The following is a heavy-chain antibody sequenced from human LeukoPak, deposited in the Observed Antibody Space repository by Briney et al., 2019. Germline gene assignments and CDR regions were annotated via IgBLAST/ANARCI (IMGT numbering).Heavy chain of an antibody. CDR2: IYYSGST. V-gene: IGHV4-59*01. Sequence: PSETLSLTCTVSGSSISSYYWSWIRQPPGKGLEWIGYIYYSGSTNYNPSLKSRVTMSVDTSKNQFSLKLSSVTAADTAIYYCARDPGYCSSTSCYPWFDPWGQGTLVTVSS. J-gene: IGHJ5*02. CDR1: GSSISSYY. D-gene: IGHD2-2*01. CDR3: ARDPGYCSSTSCYPWFDP.